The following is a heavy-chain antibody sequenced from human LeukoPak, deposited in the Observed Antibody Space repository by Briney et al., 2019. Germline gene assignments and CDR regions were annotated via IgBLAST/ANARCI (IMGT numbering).Heavy chain of an antibody. CDR2: ISNSDDKT. CDR1: GFTFSSYA. CDR3: AKVLAYYFDY. J-gene: IGHJ4*02. Sequence: GGSLRLSCAASGFTFSSYAMSWVRQAPGKGLEWVSAISNSDDKTYYADSVKGRFTISRDNSKNTLYLQMHSLRVEDTAVYKCAKVLAYYFDYWGQGTLVTVSS. V-gene: IGHV3-23*01.